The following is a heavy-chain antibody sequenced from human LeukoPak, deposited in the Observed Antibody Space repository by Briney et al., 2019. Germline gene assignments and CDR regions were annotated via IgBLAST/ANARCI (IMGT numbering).Heavy chain of an antibody. CDR1: GFTFSSYS. CDR2: ISSSSSYI. Sequence: GGSLRLSCAASGFTFSSYSMNWVRQAPGKGLEWVSSISSSSSYIYYADSVKGRFTISRDNSKNTLYLQMNSLRAEDTAVYYCAKEEGYYYDSSGYGAFDIWGQGTMVTVSS. V-gene: IGHV3-21*01. J-gene: IGHJ3*02. CDR3: AKEEGYYYDSSGYGAFDI. D-gene: IGHD3-22*01.